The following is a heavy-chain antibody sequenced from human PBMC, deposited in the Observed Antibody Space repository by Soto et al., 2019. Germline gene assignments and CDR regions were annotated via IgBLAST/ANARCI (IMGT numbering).Heavy chain of an antibody. Sequence: SVKVSCKASVGTLSSYAISWVRQAPGQGLEWMGGIIAIFGTANYAQKFQGRVAITADESTSTAYMELRSLRSEDTAVYYCARDRGRWYYDTSSHCFDYWGQGTLVTVSS. CDR2: IIAIFGTA. D-gene: IGHD3-22*01. V-gene: IGHV1-69*13. CDR1: VGTLSSYA. CDR3: ARDRGRWYYDTSSHCFDY. J-gene: IGHJ4*02.